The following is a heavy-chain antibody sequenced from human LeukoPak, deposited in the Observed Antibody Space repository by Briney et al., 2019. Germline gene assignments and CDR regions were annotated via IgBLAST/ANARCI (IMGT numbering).Heavy chain of an antibody. Sequence: GSLRLSCTASGFTFSDYYMSWIRQSPGKGLEWLSYITNSGRSMYYADSVKGRFTISRDNAKNSLYLQMNSLGADDTAVYYCARGSSGYYGTFDYWGQGTLVTVSS. J-gene: IGHJ4*02. D-gene: IGHD3-22*01. CDR1: GFTFSDYY. CDR3: ARGSSGYYGTFDY. CDR2: ITNSGRSM. V-gene: IGHV3-11*01.